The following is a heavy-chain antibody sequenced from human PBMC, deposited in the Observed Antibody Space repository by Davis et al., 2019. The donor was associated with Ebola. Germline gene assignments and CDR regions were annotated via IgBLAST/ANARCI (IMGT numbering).Heavy chain of an antibody. Sequence: GESLKISCKGSGYKFTNYWIVWVRQMPGKGLEWMGRIDPSDSYTDYSPSFQGHVSISTDKSINTAYLQWNSLKASDTAMYFCARHFVGKLFGMDVWGQGTTVTVSS. CDR3: ARHFVGKLFGMDV. V-gene: IGHV5-10-1*01. CDR2: IDPSDSYT. J-gene: IGHJ6*02. CDR1: GYKFTNYW. D-gene: IGHD3-3*02.